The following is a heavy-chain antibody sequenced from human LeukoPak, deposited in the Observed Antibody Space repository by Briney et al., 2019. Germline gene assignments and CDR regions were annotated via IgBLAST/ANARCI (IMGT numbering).Heavy chain of an antibody. J-gene: IGHJ4*02. D-gene: IGHD3-9*01. CDR3: ATGLELRYFDWLFNPTFDY. CDR2: ISYDGSNK. Sequence: GGSLRLSCAASGFTFSSYWMHWVRQAPGKGLEWVAVISYDGSNKYYADSVKGRFTISRDNSKNTLYLQMNSLRAEDTAVYYCATGLELRYFDWLFNPTFDYWGQGTLVTVSS. CDR1: GFTFSSYW. V-gene: IGHV3-30*03.